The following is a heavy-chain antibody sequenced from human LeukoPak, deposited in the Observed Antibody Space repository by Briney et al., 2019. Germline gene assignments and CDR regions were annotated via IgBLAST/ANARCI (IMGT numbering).Heavy chain of an antibody. D-gene: IGHD3-10*01. CDR1: GYSFTSYW. J-gene: IGHJ6*03. V-gene: IGHV5-51*01. Sequence: GESLKISCKGSGYSFTSYWIGWVRQMPGNGLEWMGIIYPGDSDTRYSPSFQGQVTISADKSISTAYLQWSSLKASDTAMYYCARRYGSGSEADYYYYMDVWGKGTTVTVSS. CDR2: IYPGDSDT. CDR3: ARRYGSGSEADYYYYMDV.